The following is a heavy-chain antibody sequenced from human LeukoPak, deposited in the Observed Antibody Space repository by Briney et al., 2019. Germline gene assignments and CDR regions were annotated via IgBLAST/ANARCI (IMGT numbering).Heavy chain of an antibody. CDR3: ARGLVYSGYRGDS. CDR2: MNPNSGNT. V-gene: IGHV1-8*01. Sequence: ASVKVSCKSSGYTFTSYDINWGRQATGQGLEWMGWMNPNSGNTGYAQKFQGRVTMTRNTSISTAYMELSSLRTEDTAVYYCARGLVYSGYRGDSWGKGPLVPVPS. CDR1: GYTFTSYD. J-gene: IGHJ4*02. D-gene: IGHD5-12*01.